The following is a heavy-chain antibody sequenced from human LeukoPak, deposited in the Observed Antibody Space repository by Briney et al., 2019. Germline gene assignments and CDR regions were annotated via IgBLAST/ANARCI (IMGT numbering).Heavy chain of an antibody. V-gene: IGHV1-8*01. J-gene: IGHJ5*02. D-gene: IGHD6-13*01. CDR2: MNPNSGNT. CDR1: GYTFTSYD. Sequence: VASVKVSCKASGYTFTSYDINWVRQATGQGLEWMGWMNPNSGNTGYAQKFQGRVTMTRNTSISTAYMELSSLRSEDTAVYYCARERAAADWFVPWGQGTLVTVSS. CDR3: ARERAAADWFVP.